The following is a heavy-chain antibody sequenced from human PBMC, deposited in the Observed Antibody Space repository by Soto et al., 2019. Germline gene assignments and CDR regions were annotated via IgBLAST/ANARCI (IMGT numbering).Heavy chain of an antibody. Sequence: SETLSLTCNMSGDSYSISTYSWSWIRQPPGKALQWIGFIYQSGVTSYNPSLESRVSISLDRSNNQCSLKLKSVTAADTAVYFCAGMPYTSGLRFDPWGPGTMVTVYS. J-gene: IGHJ5*02. CDR1: GDSYSISTYS. D-gene: IGHD6-19*01. CDR3: AGMPYTSGLRFDP. V-gene: IGHV4-30-2*01. CDR2: IYQSGVT.